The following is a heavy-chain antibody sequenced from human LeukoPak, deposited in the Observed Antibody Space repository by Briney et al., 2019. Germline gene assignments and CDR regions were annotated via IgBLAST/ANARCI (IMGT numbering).Heavy chain of an antibody. CDR2: TYYRSKWCN. CDR3: SRDLGGAFDV. J-gene: IGHJ3*01. Sequence: SQSLSLACVISGDSVSGNRVAWSWIRQSPSRGLEWLGRTYYRSKWCNDYAVSVKSRISINPDTSKNQFSLQLNLVTPEDTAVYYCSRDLGGAFDVWGQGTMVTVSS. CDR1: GDSVSGNRVA. V-gene: IGHV6-1*01.